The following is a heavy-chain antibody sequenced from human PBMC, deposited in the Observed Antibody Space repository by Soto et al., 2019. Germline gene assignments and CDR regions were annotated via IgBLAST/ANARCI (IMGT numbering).Heavy chain of an antibody. D-gene: IGHD3-3*01. V-gene: IGHV1-8*01. Sequence: ASVKVSCKASGYTFTSYDINWVRQATGQGLEWMGWMNPNSGNTGYAQKFQGRVTMTRNTSISTAYMELSSLRSEDTAVYYCASLTYYDFWSGYYPDPSYYYYVMDVWGQGTTVTVSS. CDR1: GYTFTSYD. CDR3: ASLTYYDFWSGYYPDPSYYYYVMDV. CDR2: MNPNSGNT. J-gene: IGHJ6*02.